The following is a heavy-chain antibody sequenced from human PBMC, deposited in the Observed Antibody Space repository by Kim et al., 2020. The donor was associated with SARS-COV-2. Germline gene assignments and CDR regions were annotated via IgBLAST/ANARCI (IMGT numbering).Heavy chain of an antibody. CDR3: ARGKRFGELLFYYMDV. D-gene: IGHD3-10*01. V-gene: IGHV4-34*01. Sequence: LKSRVTISIDTSKNQFSLKLSSVTAADTAVYYCARGKRFGELLFYYMDVWGKGTTVTVSS. J-gene: IGHJ6*03.